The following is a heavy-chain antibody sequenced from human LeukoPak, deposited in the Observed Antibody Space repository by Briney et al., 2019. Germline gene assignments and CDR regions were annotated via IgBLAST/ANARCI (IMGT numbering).Heavy chain of an antibody. Sequence: PGGSLRLSCAASGFTFSSYNMNWVRQAPGKGLEWVSVIYSGGSTYYADSVKGRFTISRDNSKNTLCLQMNSLRAEDTAMYYCARDHMSGGFDYWGQGTLVTVSS. CDR3: ARDHMSGGFDY. J-gene: IGHJ4*02. V-gene: IGHV3-66*01. D-gene: IGHD3-10*01. CDR1: GFTFSSYN. CDR2: IYSGGST.